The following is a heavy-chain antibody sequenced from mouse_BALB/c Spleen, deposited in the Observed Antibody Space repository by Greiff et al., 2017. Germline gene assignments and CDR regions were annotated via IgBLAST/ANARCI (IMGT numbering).Heavy chain of an antibody. CDR1: GFTFSSFG. Sequence: EVKLMESGGGLVQPGGSRKLSCAASGFTFSSFGMHWVRQAPEKGLEWVAYISSGSSTIYYADTVKGRFTISRDNPKNTLFLQMTSLRSEDTAMYYCAREGGYYRYDGWFAYWGQGTLVTVSA. J-gene: IGHJ3*01. CDR2: ISSGSSTI. D-gene: IGHD2-14*01. CDR3: AREGGYYRYDGWFAY. V-gene: IGHV5-17*02.